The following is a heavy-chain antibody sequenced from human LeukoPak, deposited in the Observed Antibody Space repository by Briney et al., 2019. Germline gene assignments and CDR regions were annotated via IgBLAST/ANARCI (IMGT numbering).Heavy chain of an antibody. CDR1: GASISGYY. CDR3: ARESVAPHY. D-gene: IGHD4-23*01. J-gene: IGHJ4*02. Sequence: KPSETLYLTCTVSGASISGYYWNRIRQPAGKGLEWIGRVYTSGSPNYNPSLKSRLTMSVDTSKNQFSLKLSSVTAADTAVYYCARESVAPHYWGQGTLVTVSS. CDR2: VYTSGSP. V-gene: IGHV4-4*07.